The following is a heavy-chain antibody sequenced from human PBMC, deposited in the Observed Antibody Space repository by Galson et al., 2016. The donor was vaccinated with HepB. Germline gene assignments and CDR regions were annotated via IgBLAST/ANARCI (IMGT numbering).Heavy chain of an antibody. Sequence: SLRLSCAASAFTFSTYWMSWVRQAPGKGLEWVANINQDGSAKSYVDSVKGRFAIARDNAKNALYLHMNSLRAEDTAFYYCVRDLDYWGQGTLVTVSS. CDR1: AFTFSTYW. CDR3: VRDLDY. J-gene: IGHJ4*02. V-gene: IGHV3-7*01. CDR2: INQDGSAK.